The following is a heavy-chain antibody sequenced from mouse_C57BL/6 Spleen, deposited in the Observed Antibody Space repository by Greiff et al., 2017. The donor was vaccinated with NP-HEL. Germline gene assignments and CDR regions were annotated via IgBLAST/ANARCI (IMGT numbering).Heavy chain of an antibody. J-gene: IGHJ4*01. CDR3: ARMYPGYYAMDY. CDR1: GFSLSTFGMG. D-gene: IGHD5-1*01. CDR2: IWWDDDK. V-gene: IGHV8-8*01. Sequence: QVTLKVSGPGILQPSQTLSLTCSFSGFSLSTFGMGVGWIRQPSGKGLEWLAHIWWDDDKYYNPALKSRLTISKDTSKNQVFLKLANVDTADTATYYCARMYPGYYAMDYWGQGTSVTVSS.